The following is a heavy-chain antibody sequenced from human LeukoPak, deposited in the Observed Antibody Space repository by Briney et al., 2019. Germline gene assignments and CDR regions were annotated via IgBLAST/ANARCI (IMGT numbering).Heavy chain of an antibody. CDR1: GFTFSSYA. CDR2: ISYDGSNK. Sequence: SLRLSCAASGFTFSSYAMHWVRQAPGKGLEWVAVISYDGSNKYYADSVKGRFTISRDNSKNTLYLQMNSLRAEDTAVYYCARDITMVRGVIGAYYYYGMDVWGKGTTVTVSS. J-gene: IGHJ6*04. V-gene: IGHV3-30*04. CDR3: ARDITMVRGVIGAYYYYGMDV. D-gene: IGHD3-10*01.